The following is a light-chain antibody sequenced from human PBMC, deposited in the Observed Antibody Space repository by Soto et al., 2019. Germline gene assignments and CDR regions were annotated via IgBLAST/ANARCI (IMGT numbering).Light chain of an antibody. V-gene: IGKV3-11*01. CDR3: QQRSNWPPT. CDR1: QSVSSY. Sequence: EIVLTQSPATLSLSPGERATLSCRASQSVSSYLAWYQQKPSQAPRLLIYDASKRATGISARFSGRGTGKDFSLTISSLDPEDFAVYYCQQRSNWPPTFGQGTRLE. J-gene: IGKJ5*01. CDR2: DAS.